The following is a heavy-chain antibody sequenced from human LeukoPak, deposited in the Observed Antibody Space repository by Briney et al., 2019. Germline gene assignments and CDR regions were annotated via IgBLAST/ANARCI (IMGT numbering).Heavy chain of an antibody. Sequence: SETLSLTCTVYGGSISSYYWSWMRQAAGKGLEWIGRIYTSGSTNYNSFLKSRVTMAVDTSKNPFFLKISSVTAADTGVYYCARDVHPYGSGSRGRDANWFDPWGQGTLVTVSS. D-gene: IGHD3-10*01. J-gene: IGHJ5*02. CDR3: ARDVHPYGSGSRGRDANWFDP. CDR2: IYTSGST. CDR1: GGSISSYY. V-gene: IGHV4-4*07.